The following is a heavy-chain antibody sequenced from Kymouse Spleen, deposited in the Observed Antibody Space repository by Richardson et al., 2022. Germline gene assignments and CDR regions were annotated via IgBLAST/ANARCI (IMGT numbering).Heavy chain of an antibody. CDR2: IWYDGSNK. V-gene: IGHV3-33*01. Sequence: QVQLVESGGGVVQPGRSLRLSCAASGFTFSSYGMHWVRQAPGKGLEWVAVIWYDGSNKYYADSVKGRFTISRDNSKNTLYLQMNSLRAEDTAVYYCARDFGRFGELSWFDPWGQGTLVTVSS. J-gene: IGHJ5*02. D-gene: IGHD3-10*01. CDR1: GFTFSSYG. CDR3: ARDFGRFGELSWFDP.